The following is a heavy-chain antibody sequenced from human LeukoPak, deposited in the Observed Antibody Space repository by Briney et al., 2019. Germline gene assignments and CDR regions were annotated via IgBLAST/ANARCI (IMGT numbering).Heavy chain of an antibody. CDR2: IIPIFGTA. D-gene: IGHD6-13*01. CDR1: GDTFRTYA. CDR3: ARDSSTWYYFDY. Sequence: GSSVKVSCKASGDTFRTYAFSWVRQAPGQGLEWMGGIIPIFGTANYAQKFQGRVTITADESTSTAYMELSSLRSEDTAVYYCARDSSTWYYFDYWGQGTLVTVSS. J-gene: IGHJ4*02. V-gene: IGHV1-69*01.